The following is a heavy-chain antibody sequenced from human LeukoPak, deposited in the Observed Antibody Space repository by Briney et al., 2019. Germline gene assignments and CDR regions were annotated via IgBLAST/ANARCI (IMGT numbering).Heavy chain of an antibody. CDR1: GFTFSTYA. CDR3: AKGESHPKYYFDY. Sequence: GGSLRLSCAASGFTFSTYAMRWVRQAPGKGLEWVSSISGSDGSTYYADSVKGRFTISRDNSKNTLYLQMNSLRAEDTTVYYCAKGESHPKYYFDYWGQGTLVTVSS. V-gene: IGHV3-23*01. D-gene: IGHD3-10*01. CDR2: ISGSDGST. J-gene: IGHJ4*02.